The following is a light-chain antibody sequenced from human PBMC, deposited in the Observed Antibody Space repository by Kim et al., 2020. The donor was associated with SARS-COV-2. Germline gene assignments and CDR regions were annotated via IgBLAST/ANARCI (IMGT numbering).Light chain of an antibody. V-gene: IGLV3-19*01. J-gene: IGLJ2*01. Sequence: ALVQKFMITCQVDSLRSFSATGYRQKPGQAPILVIYDKNRRPSGIPDRLSGSSSGNTASLTITGAQAEDEADYYCKSRDSSGKHVVFGGGTKLTVL. CDR2: DKN. CDR1: SLRSFS. CDR3: KSRDSSGKHVV.